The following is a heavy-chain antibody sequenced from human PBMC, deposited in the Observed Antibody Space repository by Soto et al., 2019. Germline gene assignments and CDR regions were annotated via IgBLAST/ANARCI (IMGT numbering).Heavy chain of an antibody. V-gene: IGHV2-5*01. CDR3: AHKLPITTSAFDV. Sequence: QITLKESGPTLVKPTQPLTLTCTFSGFSLNTSGVGVGWVRQPPGKALEWLAVIYWTGDKRYSPSLKSRLSITKDTCTDQVALTMTSIDPVDTAIFFCAHKLPITTSAFDVWGQGTMVTVSS. J-gene: IGHJ3*01. D-gene: IGHD4-4*01. CDR1: GFSLNTSGVG. CDR2: IYWTGDK.